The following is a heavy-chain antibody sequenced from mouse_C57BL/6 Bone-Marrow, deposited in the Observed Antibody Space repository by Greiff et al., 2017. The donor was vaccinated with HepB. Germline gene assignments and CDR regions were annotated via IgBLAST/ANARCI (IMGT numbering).Heavy chain of an antibody. CDR3: ALYGYDGY. J-gene: IGHJ2*01. Sequence: VQLQQPGAELVKPGASVKLSCKASGYTFTSYWMHWVKQRPGQGLEWIGMIHPNSGSTNYNEKLKSKATLTVDKSSSTAYMQLSSLTSEDSAVYYCALYGYDGYWGQGTTLTVSS. V-gene: IGHV1-64*01. D-gene: IGHD2-2*01. CDR2: IHPNSGST. CDR1: GYTFTSYW.